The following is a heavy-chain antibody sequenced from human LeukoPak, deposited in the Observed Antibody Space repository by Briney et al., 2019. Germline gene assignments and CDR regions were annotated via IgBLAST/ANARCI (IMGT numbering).Heavy chain of an antibody. Sequence: SETLSVTCAVHGGSFIGYYWSWIRQPPGKGLEWIGEINHSGSTNYNPSLKSRVTISVDTSKNQFSLKLSSVTAADTAVYYCARAQGFGVVLYFDLWGRGTLVTVSS. J-gene: IGHJ2*01. V-gene: IGHV4-34*01. CDR3: ARAQGFGVVLYFDL. D-gene: IGHD3-3*01. CDR1: GGSFIGYY. CDR2: INHSGST.